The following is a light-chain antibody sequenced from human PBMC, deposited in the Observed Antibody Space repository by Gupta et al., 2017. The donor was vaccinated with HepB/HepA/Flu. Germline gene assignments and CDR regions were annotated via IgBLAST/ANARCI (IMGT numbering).Light chain of an antibody. Sequence: DIQMTQSPSSLSASVGDRVTIPCRASQNISSYLDWYQQKPGKAPKLLIYAASSLQSGVPSRFSGNGSGTDFTLTISSLQPEDFATYYCQQSDSTLRTFGQGTKVEIK. CDR3: QQSDSTLRT. V-gene: IGKV1-39*01. CDR2: AAS. CDR1: QNISSY. J-gene: IGKJ1*01.